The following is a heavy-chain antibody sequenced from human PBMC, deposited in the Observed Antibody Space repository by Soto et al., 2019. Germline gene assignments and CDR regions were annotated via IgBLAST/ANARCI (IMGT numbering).Heavy chain of an antibody. CDR1: GYTITCCA. CDR3: ASELAALNWFDP. Sequence: ASVKVSCTASGYTITCCAMHWVRQAPGQRPEWMGWFNAGDGDTKYSQNFQGRFTIIRDTSASTVYMELNSLRDEDTAVYYCASELAALNWFDPWGQGTLVTVSS. V-gene: IGHV1-3*01. CDR2: FNAGDGDT. D-gene: IGHD1-1*01. J-gene: IGHJ5*02.